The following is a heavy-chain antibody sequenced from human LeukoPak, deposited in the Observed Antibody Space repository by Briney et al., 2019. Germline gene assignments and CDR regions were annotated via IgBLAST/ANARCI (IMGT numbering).Heavy chain of an antibody. CDR2: ISSSSSYI. CDR1: GFTLSSYS. J-gene: IGHJ4*02. D-gene: IGHD3-3*01. CDR3: ATPIPYYDFWSGSDY. Sequence: GGSLRLSCAASGFTLSSYSMNWVRQAPGKGREWVSSISSSSSYIYYADSAKGRFTISRDNAKNSLYLQMNSLRAEDTAVYYCATPIPYYDFWSGSDYWGQGTLVTVSS. V-gene: IGHV3-21*01.